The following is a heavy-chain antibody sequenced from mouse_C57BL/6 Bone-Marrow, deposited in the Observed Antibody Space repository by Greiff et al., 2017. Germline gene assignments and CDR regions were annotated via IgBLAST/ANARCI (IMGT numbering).Heavy chain of an antibody. Sequence: QVQLQQPGAELVRPGSSVKLSCKASGYTFTSYWMHWVKQRPIQGLEWIGNIDPSDSEPHSNQKVKDKGTFTVDKPSSRAYVQLSSMTSEDSAVYYSAREGGDVDYWGQGTTLTVSS. V-gene: IGHV1-52*01. J-gene: IGHJ2*01. D-gene: IGHD3-3*01. CDR2: IDPSDSEP. CDR3: AREGGDVDY. CDR1: GYTFTSYW.